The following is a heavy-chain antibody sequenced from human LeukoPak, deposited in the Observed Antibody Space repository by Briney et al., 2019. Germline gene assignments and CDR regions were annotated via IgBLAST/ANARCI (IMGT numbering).Heavy chain of an antibody. CDR1: GGSFSGYY. J-gene: IGHJ5*02. Sequence: SETLSLTCAVCGGSFSGYYWSWIRQPPGKGLEWIGEINHSGSTNYNPSLKSRVTISVDTSKNQFSLKLSSVTAAGTAVYYCARELAEDIVVVPANWFDPWGQGTLVTVSS. CDR3: ARELAEDIVVVPANWFDP. CDR2: INHSGST. V-gene: IGHV4-34*01. D-gene: IGHD2-2*01.